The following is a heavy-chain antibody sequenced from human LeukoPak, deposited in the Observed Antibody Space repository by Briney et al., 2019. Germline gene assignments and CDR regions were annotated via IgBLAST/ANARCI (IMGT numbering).Heavy chain of an antibody. V-gene: IGHV1-2*02. CDR3: ARDSAEVYDIFDY. CDR1: GYTFTGYY. J-gene: IGHJ4*02. CDR2: INPNSGGT. D-gene: IGHD2-8*01. Sequence: ASVKVSFKASGYTFTGYYMHWVRQAPGQGLEWMGWINPNSGGTYYAHKFQGRVIMPRETSIRTAYMELRRLSSEDTAVYYCARDSAEVYDIFDYWGQGTLVTVSS.